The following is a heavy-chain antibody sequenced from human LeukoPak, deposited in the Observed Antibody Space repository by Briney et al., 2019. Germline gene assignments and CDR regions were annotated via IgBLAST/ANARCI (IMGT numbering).Heavy chain of an antibody. CDR1: GFTFRNDW. J-gene: IGHJ4*02. Sequence: GGSLRLSCAVSGFTFRNDWMSWVRQAPGKGLEWVANIKQDGSEKYYVDSVKGRFTISRDNAKKSLYLQINSLRAEDTAVYYCARAKHYSDSSGYYXLPXWGQGTLVTVX. V-gene: IGHV3-7*01. CDR2: IKQDGSEK. CDR3: ARAKHYSDSSGYYXLPX. D-gene: IGHD3-22*01.